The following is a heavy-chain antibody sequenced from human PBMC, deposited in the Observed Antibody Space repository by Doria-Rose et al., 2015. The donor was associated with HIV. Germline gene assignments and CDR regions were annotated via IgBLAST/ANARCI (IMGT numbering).Heavy chain of an antibody. D-gene: IGHD6-13*01. Sequence: QVQLVQSGPVLVKPTETLTLTCTVSGVSLSSPGMGVSWIRQPPGKALEWLANIFSDDERSYQTSLKSRLTISRGTSKSQVVLTMTDMDPVDTATYYCARIKSSRWYHKYYFDFWGQGTLVIVPA. CDR3: ARIKSSRWYHKYYFDF. CDR2: IFSDDER. J-gene: IGHJ4*02. CDR1: GVSLSSPGMG. V-gene: IGHV2-26*01.